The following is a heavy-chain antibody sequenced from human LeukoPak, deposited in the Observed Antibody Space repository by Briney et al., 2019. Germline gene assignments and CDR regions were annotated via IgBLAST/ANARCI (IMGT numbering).Heavy chain of an antibody. D-gene: IGHD5-24*01. J-gene: IGHJ4*02. CDR3: TTSVEMATIYNY. CDR2: IKSKNVGETT. Sequence: GGSLRLSCVVSGLTFGNAWMSWVRQAPGKGLEWVGRIKSKNVGETTEYAAPVQGRFTISRDDSKNTLYLQMNSLKTEDTAVYYCTTSVEMATIYNYWGQGTLVTVSS. V-gene: IGHV3-15*01. CDR1: GLTFGNAW.